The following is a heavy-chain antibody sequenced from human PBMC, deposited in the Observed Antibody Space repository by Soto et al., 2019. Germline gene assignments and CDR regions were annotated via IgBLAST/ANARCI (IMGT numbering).Heavy chain of an antibody. CDR3: ARQIYDSDTGPNFQYYFDS. V-gene: IGHV5-10-1*01. J-gene: IGHJ4*02. Sequence: GESLKISCKGSGYSFAGYWITWVRQKPGKGLEWMGRIDPSDSQTYYSPSFRGHVTISVTKSITTVFLQCSSLRASDTAMYYCARQIYDSDTGPNFQYYFDSWGQGTPVTVSS. CDR2: IDPSDSQT. CDR1: GYSFAGYW. D-gene: IGHD3-22*01.